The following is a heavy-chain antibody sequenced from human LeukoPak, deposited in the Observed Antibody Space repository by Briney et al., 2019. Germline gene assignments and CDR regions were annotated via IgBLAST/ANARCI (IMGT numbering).Heavy chain of an antibody. D-gene: IGHD2-2*01. CDR3: ARADCSSTSCYDLDY. V-gene: IGHV1-18*01. CDR2: ISAYNGNT. CDR1: GYTFTIYG. Sequence: SVKVSFKSSGYTFTIYGISWVRQAPGQGLEWMGWISAYNGNTNYAQKLQGRVTMTTDTSTSTAYMELRSLRSDDTAVYYCARADCSSTSCYDLDYWGQGTLVTVSS. J-gene: IGHJ4*02.